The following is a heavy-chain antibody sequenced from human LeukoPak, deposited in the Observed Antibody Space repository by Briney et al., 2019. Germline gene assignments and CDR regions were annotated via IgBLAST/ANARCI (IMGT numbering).Heavy chain of an antibody. V-gene: IGHV4-30-4*01. CDR1: GGSISSGDYH. CDR2: IHDSGST. Sequence: PSETLSLTCTVSGGSISSGDYHWNWIRQPPGKGLEWIGFIHDSGSTLYNPSLKSRIIISRDVSRNQFSLQLTSVTAADTAVYYCARGGGRDYLDYWGQGTLVTVSS. D-gene: IGHD4-23*01. J-gene: IGHJ4*02. CDR3: ARGGGRDYLDY.